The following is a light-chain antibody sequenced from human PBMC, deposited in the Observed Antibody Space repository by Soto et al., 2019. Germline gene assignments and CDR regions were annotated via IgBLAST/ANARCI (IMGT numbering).Light chain of an antibody. CDR1: QSVSNN. CDR2: GAS. CDR3: QQYNNWPPYT. Sequence: EIVMTQSPATLSVSPGERATLSCRASQSVSNNLAWYQQKPGQAPRLLIYGASTSATGVPARLSGRGSGTELSITIRSLQSQDLAVSYCQQYNNWPPYTFGQGTKLEIK. V-gene: IGKV3-15*01. J-gene: IGKJ2*01.